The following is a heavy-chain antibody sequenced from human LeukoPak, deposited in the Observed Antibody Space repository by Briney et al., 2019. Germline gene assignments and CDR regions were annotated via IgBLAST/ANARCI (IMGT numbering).Heavy chain of an antibody. Sequence: GASVKVSCKASGYTFTGYYMHWVRQAPGQGLEWMGWINPNSGGTNYAQKFQGRVTMTRDTSISTAYMELSRLRSDDTAVYYCASFTYYYDSSGYPGGYWGQGTLVTVSS. CDR2: INPNSGGT. D-gene: IGHD3-22*01. CDR3: ASFTYYYDSSGYPGGY. V-gene: IGHV1-2*02. J-gene: IGHJ4*02. CDR1: GYTFTGYY.